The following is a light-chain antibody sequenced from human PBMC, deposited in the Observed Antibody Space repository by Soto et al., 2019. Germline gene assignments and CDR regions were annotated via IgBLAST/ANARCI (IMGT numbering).Light chain of an antibody. J-gene: IGKJ1*01. V-gene: IGKV1-5*03. CDR3: QQYTSYSRT. CDR2: KAS. CDR1: QSIITS. Sequence: DIQMTQSPSTLSASVGDRVTITCRASQSIITSLAWYQQKPGKAPKLLIYKASSLQSGVPSRFSGSGSGTEFTLTISSLQPDDFATYYCQQYTSYSRTFGQGTKVDIK.